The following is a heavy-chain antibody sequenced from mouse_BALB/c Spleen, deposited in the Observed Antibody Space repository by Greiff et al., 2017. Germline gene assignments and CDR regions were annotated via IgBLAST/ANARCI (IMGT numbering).Heavy chain of an antibody. J-gene: IGHJ3*01. CDR1: GFAFSSYD. D-gene: IGHD1-2*01. Sequence: DVMLVESGGGLVKPGGSLKLSCAASGFAFSSYDMSWVRQTPEKRLEWVAYISSGGGSTYYPDSVKGRFTISRDNARNILYLQMSSLRSEDTAMYYCARGGHYYGYSSWFAYWGQGTLVTVSA. V-gene: IGHV5-12-1*01. CDR2: ISSGGGST. CDR3: ARGGHYYGYSSWFAY.